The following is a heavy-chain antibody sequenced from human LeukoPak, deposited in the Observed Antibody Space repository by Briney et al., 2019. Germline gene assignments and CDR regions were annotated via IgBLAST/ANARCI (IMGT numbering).Heavy chain of an antibody. CDR3: AKDAQRGFDYSNSLEY. V-gene: IGHV3-33*06. CDR2: IWSDGTNR. J-gene: IGHJ4*02. D-gene: IGHD4-11*01. CDR1: GFTFNHYA. Sequence: PGGSLRLSCAATGFTFNHYAMHWVRQAPGKGLEWAAVIWSDGTNRYYADSVKGRFTISRDDAGKTVYLQMSSLRPEDTGAYYCAKDAQRGFDYSNSLEYWGQGTPVTVST.